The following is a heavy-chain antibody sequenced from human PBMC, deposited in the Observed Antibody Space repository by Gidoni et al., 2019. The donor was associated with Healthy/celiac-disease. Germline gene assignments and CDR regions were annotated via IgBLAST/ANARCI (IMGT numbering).Heavy chain of an antibody. D-gene: IGHD6-6*01. CDR1: GFTFDDYG. Sequence: EVQLVEYGGGVVRPGGSLRLSCAASGFTFDDYGMSWVRQAPGKGLEWVSGINWNGGSTGYADSVKGRFTISRDNAKNSLYLQMNSLRAEDTALYYCARDLTPEYSSPSWYFDLWGRGTLVTVSS. J-gene: IGHJ2*01. CDR2: INWNGGST. CDR3: ARDLTPEYSSPSWYFDL. V-gene: IGHV3-20*04.